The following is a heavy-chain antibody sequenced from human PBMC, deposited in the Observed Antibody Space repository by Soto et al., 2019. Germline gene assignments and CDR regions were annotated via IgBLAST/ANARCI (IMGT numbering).Heavy chain of an antibody. CDR3: ARTRYCSGGSCYSDYFDY. CDR1: GGSISIYY. Sequence: SETLSLTCTVSGGSISIYYWSWIRHPPGKGLEWIGYIYYSGSTNYNPSLKSRVTISVDTSKNQFSLKLSSVTAADTAVYYCARTRYCSGGSCYSDYFDYWGQGTLVTVSS. CDR2: IYYSGST. V-gene: IGHV4-59*01. J-gene: IGHJ4*02. D-gene: IGHD2-15*01.